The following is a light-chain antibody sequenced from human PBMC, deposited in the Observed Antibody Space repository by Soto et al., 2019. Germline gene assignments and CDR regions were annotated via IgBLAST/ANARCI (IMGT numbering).Light chain of an antibody. CDR2: DAF. CDR3: QHRRIWPVS. CDR1: QSVGNF. V-gene: IGKV3-11*01. Sequence: IVLTQSPVTLSLYPGERATLSCRASQSVGNFLFWYQQKSGQPPRLLIYDAFTRATGIPARFSGSGSGTDFTLTINSLEPEDFAVYYCQHRRIWPVSFGQGALPEI. J-gene: IGKJ5*01.